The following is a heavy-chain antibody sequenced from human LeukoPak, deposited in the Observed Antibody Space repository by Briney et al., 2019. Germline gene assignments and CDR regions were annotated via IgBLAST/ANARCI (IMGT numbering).Heavy chain of an antibody. CDR1: GFTFSSYG. D-gene: IGHD1-26*01. CDR2: ISYDGSNK. J-gene: IGHJ4*02. CDR3: APRATPMYY. Sequence: PGGSLRLSCAASGFTFSSYGMHWVRQAPGKGLEWVAVISYDGSNKYYADSVKGRFTISRDNSKNTLYLQMNSLRAEDTAVYYCAPRATPMYYWGQGTLVTVSS. V-gene: IGHV3-30*03.